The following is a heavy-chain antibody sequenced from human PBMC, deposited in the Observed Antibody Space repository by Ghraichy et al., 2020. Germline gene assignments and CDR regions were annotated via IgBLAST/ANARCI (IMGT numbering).Heavy chain of an antibody. CDR3: ARVNSDINGLDV. J-gene: IGHJ6*02. Sequence: SQTLSLTCTVSGGSISGYYWTWIRQPPGKGLEWIGYMSYSGSANYNPSLESRLTMSLDTSKNHFFLKLTSVTAADTALYYCARVNSDINGLDVWGQGPTVIVSS. V-gene: IGHV4-59*01. D-gene: IGHD3-9*01. CDR2: MSYSGSA. CDR1: GGSISGYY.